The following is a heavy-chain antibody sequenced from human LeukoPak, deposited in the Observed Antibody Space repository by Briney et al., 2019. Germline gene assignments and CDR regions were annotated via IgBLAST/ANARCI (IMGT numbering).Heavy chain of an antibody. J-gene: IGHJ5*02. V-gene: IGHV1-2*02. Sequence: ASVKVSCKASGYTFTGYYMHWVRQAPGQGLEWMGWINPNSGGTNYAQKFQGRVTMTRDTSISTAYMELSRLRSDDAAVYYCARVQTIFGVVIFENWFDPWGQGTLVTVSS. CDR1: GYTFTGYY. CDR3: ARVQTIFGVVIFENWFDP. CDR2: INPNSGGT. D-gene: IGHD3-3*01.